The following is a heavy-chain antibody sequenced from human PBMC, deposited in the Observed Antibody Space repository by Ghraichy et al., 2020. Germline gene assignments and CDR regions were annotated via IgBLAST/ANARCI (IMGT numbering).Heavy chain of an antibody. CDR2: IRNKSNNYAT. CDR3: THGGDSPVAPARFDD. J-gene: IGHJ4*02. CDR1: GFSFSESG. Sequence: GGSLRLSCAASGFSFSESGLHWVRQASGKGLEWIGRIRNKSNNYATSYAASVKGRFTISRDDSKNTAFLQLNGLKTEDTSLYYCTHGGDSPVAPARFDDWGQGTLVTVSS. D-gene: IGHD3-16*01. V-gene: IGHV3-73*01.